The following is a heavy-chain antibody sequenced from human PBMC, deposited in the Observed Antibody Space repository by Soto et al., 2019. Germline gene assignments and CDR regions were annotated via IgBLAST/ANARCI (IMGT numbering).Heavy chain of an antibody. D-gene: IGHD6-13*01. CDR2: IYYSGST. V-gene: IGHV4-31*03. CDR1: GETISSGGYY. CDR3: ARSFGVAAAGPFDY. J-gene: IGHJ4*02. Sequence: PSGTLSLTCTVSGETISSGGYYWCWIRQHPGKGLEWIGYIYYSGSTYYNPSLKSRVTISVDTSKNQFSLKLSSVTAADTAVYNCARSFGVAAAGPFDYWGQGTLVTV.